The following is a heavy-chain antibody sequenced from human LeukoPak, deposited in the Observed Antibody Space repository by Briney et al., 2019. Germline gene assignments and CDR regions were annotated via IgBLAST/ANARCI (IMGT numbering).Heavy chain of an antibody. Sequence: ASVKVSCKASGYTFTGYYMHWVRQAPGQGLEWMGWINPNSGGTNYAQKFQGRVTMTRDTSISTAYMELSRLRSDDTAVYYCARDYRMVRGAIRYYYYGMDVWGQGTTVTVSS. CDR2: INPNSGGT. V-gene: IGHV1-2*02. D-gene: IGHD3-10*01. J-gene: IGHJ6*02. CDR1: GYTFTGYY. CDR3: ARDYRMVRGAIRYYYYGMDV.